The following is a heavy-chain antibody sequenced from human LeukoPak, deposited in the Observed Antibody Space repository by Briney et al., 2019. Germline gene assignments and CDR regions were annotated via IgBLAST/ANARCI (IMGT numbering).Heavy chain of an antibody. Sequence: PGRSLRLSCAASGFTFSSYGMHWVRQAPVKGLEWVAVISYDGSNKYYADSVKGRFTISRDNSKNTLYLQMNSLRAEDTAVYYCAKDRGSGSYPGGYFDYWGQGTLVTVSS. CDR2: ISYDGSNK. CDR3: AKDRGSGSYPGGYFDY. V-gene: IGHV3-30*18. CDR1: GFTFSSYG. D-gene: IGHD3-10*01. J-gene: IGHJ4*02.